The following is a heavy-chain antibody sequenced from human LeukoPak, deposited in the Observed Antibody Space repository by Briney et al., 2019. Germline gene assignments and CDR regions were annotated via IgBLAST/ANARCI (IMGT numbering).Heavy chain of an antibody. CDR3: ARAAAGTERGFDP. Sequence: GESLKISCKGSGYSFTSYWIGWVRQMPGKGLEWMWIIYPGDSDTTYSPSFQGQVTISADKSISTAYLQWSSLKASDTAMYYCARAAAGTERGFDPWGQGTLVTVSS. V-gene: IGHV5-51*01. CDR2: IYPGDSDT. CDR1: GYSFTSYW. J-gene: IGHJ5*02. D-gene: IGHD6-13*01.